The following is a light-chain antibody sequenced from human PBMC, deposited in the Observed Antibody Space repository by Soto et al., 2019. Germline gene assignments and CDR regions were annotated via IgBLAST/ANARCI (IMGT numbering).Light chain of an antibody. CDR3: QQYNNWPPIT. J-gene: IGKJ5*01. CDR1: QSVSSN. Sequence: EIVMTQSPATLSVSPGERATLSCRASQSVSSNLAWYQQKPGQALRLLIYGASSMATGIPARFSGSGSGTELTLNISSLQSEDFAVYYCQQYNNWPPITFGQGTRLEIK. CDR2: GAS. V-gene: IGKV3-15*01.